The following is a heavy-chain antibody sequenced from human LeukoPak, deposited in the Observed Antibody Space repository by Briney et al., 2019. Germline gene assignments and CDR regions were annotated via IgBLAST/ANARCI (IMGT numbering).Heavy chain of an antibody. D-gene: IGHD6-19*01. V-gene: IGHV3-30-3*01. CDR1: GFSFSIYA. CDR3: VRAEVAGTFSFDS. Sequence: GGSLRLSCAASGFSFSIYAMHWVRQAPVKGLEWVAIISYDGSNKYYADSVKGRFTISRDNSKNTLYLQMNSLRAEDTAVYYCVRAEVAGTFSFDSWGQGTLVTVSS. J-gene: IGHJ4*02. CDR2: ISYDGSNK.